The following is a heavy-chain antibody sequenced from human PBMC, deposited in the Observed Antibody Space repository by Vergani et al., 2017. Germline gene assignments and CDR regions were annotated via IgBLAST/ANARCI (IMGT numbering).Heavy chain of an antibody. CDR1: GFTFSSYW. V-gene: IGHV3-7*01. CDR2: IKQDGSEK. CDR3: AKDLSDFSGGSCCFDY. Sequence: EVQLVESGGGLVQPGGSLRLSCAASGFTFSSYWMSWVRQAPGKGLEWVANIKQDGSEKYYVDSVKGRFTISRDNAKNSLYLEMNSLRAEDTAVYYCAKDLSDFSGGSCCFDYWGQGTLVTVSS. D-gene: IGHD2-15*01. J-gene: IGHJ4*02.